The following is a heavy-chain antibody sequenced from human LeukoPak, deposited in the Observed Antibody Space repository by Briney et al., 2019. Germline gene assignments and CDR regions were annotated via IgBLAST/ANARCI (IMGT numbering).Heavy chain of an antibody. CDR3: ARLGAMATEDY. CDR2: IYHSGST. CDR1: GGSISSGGYY. V-gene: IGHV4-30-2*01. D-gene: IGHD5-24*01. Sequence: SETLSLTCTVSGGSISSGGYYWSWIRQPPGKGLEWIGYIYHSGSTYYNPSLKSRVTISVDRSKNQFSLKLSSVTAADTAVYYCARLGAMATEDYWGQGTLVTVSS. J-gene: IGHJ4*02.